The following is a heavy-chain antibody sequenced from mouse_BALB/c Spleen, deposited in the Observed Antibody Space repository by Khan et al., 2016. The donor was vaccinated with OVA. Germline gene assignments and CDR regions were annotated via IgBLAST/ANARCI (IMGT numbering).Heavy chain of an antibody. CDR1: GYTFTNYG. D-gene: IGHD2-10*01. CDR2: MFTYTGQP. J-gene: IGHJ4*01. Sequence: QIQLVQSGPALRKPGETVKISCKASGYTFTNYGLNWVKQAPGKDLKWMGWMFTYTGQPTYADDFKGRFAFSLETSASTAYLQINSLKNEDMATYFCARGAYYDGMDYWGQGTSVTVSS. CDR3: ARGAYYDGMDY. V-gene: IGHV9-1*02.